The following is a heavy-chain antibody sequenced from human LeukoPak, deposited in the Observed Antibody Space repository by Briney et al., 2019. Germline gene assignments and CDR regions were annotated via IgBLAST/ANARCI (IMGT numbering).Heavy chain of an antibody. CDR3: ARGHTAVTRHFDF. CDR2: TSSSGSTI. V-gene: IGHV3-48*03. Sequence: PGGSLRLSCAASGFNFSNYEMNWVRQAPGKGLEWVSYTSSSGSTIYYADSVKGRFTMSRDNAKNSLYLDMNSLRAEDTAVYYCARGHTAVTRHFDFWGQGTLVTVSS. J-gene: IGHJ4*02. CDR1: GFNFSNYE. D-gene: IGHD4-17*01.